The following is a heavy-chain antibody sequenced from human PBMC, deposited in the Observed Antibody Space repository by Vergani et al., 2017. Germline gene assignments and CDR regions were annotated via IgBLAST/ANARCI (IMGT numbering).Heavy chain of an antibody. V-gene: IGHV4-39*01. CDR1: GGSISSSSYY. Sequence: QLQLQESGPGLVKPSETLSLTCTVSGGSISSSSYYWGWIRQPPGKGLGWIGSIYYSGSTYYNPSLKSRVTISVDTSKNQFSLKLSSVTAADTAVYYCARQGAMITVGGVKYWGQGTLVTVSS. CDR3: ARQGAMITVGGVKY. D-gene: IGHD3-16*01. CDR2: IYYSGST. J-gene: IGHJ4*02.